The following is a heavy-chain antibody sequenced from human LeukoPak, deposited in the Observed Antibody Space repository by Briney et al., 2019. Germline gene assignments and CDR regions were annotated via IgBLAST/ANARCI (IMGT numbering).Heavy chain of an antibody. CDR1: GGTFSSHA. D-gene: IGHD6-13*01. Sequence: GASVTVSCKASGGTFSSHAISWVRQAPGQGLEWMGGIIPIFGTANYAQKFQGRVTITADESTSTAYMELSSLRSEDTAVYYCARVPRSSSWYLVNYYYYYMDVWGKGTTVTVSS. J-gene: IGHJ6*03. CDR2: IIPIFGTA. CDR3: ARVPRSSSWYLVNYYYYYMDV. V-gene: IGHV1-69*13.